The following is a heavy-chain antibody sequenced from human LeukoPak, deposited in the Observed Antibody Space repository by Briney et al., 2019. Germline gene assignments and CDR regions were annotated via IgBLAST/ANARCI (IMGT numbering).Heavy chain of an antibody. Sequence: TGGSLRLSCAASGFTFSSYAMSWVRQAPGKGLEWVSAISGSGGSIYYADSVKGRFTISRDNSKNTLYLQMNSLRAEDTAVYYCAKGPYYDILTGYYTYFDYWGQGTLVTVSS. CDR3: AKGPYYDILTGYYTYFDY. CDR2: ISGSGGSI. CDR1: GFTFSSYA. V-gene: IGHV3-23*01. D-gene: IGHD3-9*01. J-gene: IGHJ4*02.